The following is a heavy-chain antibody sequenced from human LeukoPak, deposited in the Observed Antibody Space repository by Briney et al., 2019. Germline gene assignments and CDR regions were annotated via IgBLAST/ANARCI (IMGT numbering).Heavy chain of an antibody. Sequence: SETLSLTCTVSGGSISSYYWSWIRQPPGKGLEWIGYIYYSGSTNYNPSLKSRVTISVDTSKNQFSLKLSSVTAADTAVYYCARAPERYYDSSGYFNYWGQGTLVTVSS. CDR2: IYYSGST. CDR3: ARAPERYYDSSGYFNY. D-gene: IGHD3-22*01. J-gene: IGHJ4*02. V-gene: IGHV4-59*01. CDR1: GGSISSYY.